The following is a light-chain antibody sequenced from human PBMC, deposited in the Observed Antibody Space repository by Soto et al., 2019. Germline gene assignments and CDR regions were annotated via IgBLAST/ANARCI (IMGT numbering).Light chain of an antibody. V-gene: IGKV3-15*01. CDR2: GTS. CDR3: KQYSNWPPS. CDR1: QSVSGK. J-gene: IGKJ3*01. Sequence: IVMTQSPATLSVSPGEGATLSCRASQSVSGKLAWYQQKPGQAPRLLIYGTSTRPTDIPARFSGSGSGTEFTLTITSLQSEDFAVYFCKQYSNWPPSFGPGTKVDIK.